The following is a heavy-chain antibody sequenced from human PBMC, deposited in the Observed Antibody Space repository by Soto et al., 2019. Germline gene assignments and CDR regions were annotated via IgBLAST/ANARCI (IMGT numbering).Heavy chain of an antibody. CDR3: AKDQQRSVTSDAVDI. V-gene: IGHV1-69*13. CDR2: IIPIFDST. J-gene: IGHJ3*02. Sequence: SVKVSCKSSGLTFSNYAINWVRQAPGQGLEWRGGIIPIFDSTNSAQKFQGRVTLTADESTSTIYMELSSLTSEDAGVYYCAKDQQRSVTSDAVDIWGQGTMVTVS. D-gene: IGHD6-25*01. CDR1: GLTFSNYA.